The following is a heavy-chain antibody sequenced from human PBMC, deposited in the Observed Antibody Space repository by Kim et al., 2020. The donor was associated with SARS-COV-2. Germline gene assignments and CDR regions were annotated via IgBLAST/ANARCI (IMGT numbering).Heavy chain of an antibody. CDR1: GFTFSSYG. D-gene: IGHD6-19*01. Sequence: GGSLRLSCAASGFTFSSYGMHWVRQAPGKGLEWVAVIWYDGSNKYYADSVKGRFTISRDNSKNTLYLQMNSLRAEDTAVYYCARDSTSIAVAGWFDYWGQGTLVTVSS. CDR3: ARDSTSIAVAGWFDY. V-gene: IGHV3-33*01. CDR2: IWYDGSNK. J-gene: IGHJ4*02.